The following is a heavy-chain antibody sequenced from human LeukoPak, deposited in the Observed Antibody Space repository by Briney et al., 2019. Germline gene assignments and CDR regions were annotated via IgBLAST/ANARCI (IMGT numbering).Heavy chain of an antibody. Sequence: PGRSLRLSCAASGFTFSSYGMHWVRQAPGKGLEWVAVIWYDGTNKYYADSVKGRFTISRDNAKNSLYLRMNSLRAEDTAVYYCARVATMVRVPLDALDIWGQGTMVSVSS. V-gene: IGHV3-33*01. CDR1: GFTFSSYG. CDR2: IWYDGTNK. CDR3: ARVATMVRVPLDALDI. D-gene: IGHD3-10*01. J-gene: IGHJ3*02.